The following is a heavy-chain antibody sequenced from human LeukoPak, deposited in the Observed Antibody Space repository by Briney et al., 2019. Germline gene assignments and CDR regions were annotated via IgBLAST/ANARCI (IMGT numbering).Heavy chain of an antibody. CDR1: GYTFTSYG. V-gene: IGHV1-18*01. CDR2: ISAYNGNT. D-gene: IGHD2-2*01. J-gene: IGHJ4*02. CDR3: ARDGIVVVPAASDLIFDY. Sequence: ASVTVSCKASGYTFTSYGISWVRQAPGQELEWMGWISAYNGNTNYAQKLQGRVTMTTDTSTSTAYMELRSLRSDDTAVYYCARDGIVVVPAASDLIFDYWGQGTLVTVSS.